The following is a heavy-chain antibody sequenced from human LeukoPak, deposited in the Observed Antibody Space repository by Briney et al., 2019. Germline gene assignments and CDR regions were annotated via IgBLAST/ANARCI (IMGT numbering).Heavy chain of an antibody. CDR2: IYYSGST. CDR1: GGSISSGGYY. J-gene: IGHJ4*02. D-gene: IGHD5-18*01. V-gene: IGHV4-31*03. CDR3: ARDMGYSYGSGEFDY. Sequence: SETLSLTCTVSGGSISSGGYYWSWIRQHPGKGLEWIGYIYYSGSTYYNPSLKSRVTISVDTSKNQFSLKLSSVTAADTAVYYCARDMGYSYGSGEFDYWGQGTLVTVSS.